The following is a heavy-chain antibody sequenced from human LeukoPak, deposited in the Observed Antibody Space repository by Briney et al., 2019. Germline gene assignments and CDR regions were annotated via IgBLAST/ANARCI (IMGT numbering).Heavy chain of an antibody. CDR2: MNPNSGNT. CDR1: GYTFTSYD. Sequence: ASVKVSCKASGYTFTSYDINWVRQATGQGLEWMGWMNPNSGNTGYAQKFQGRVTITRNTSISTAYTELSSLRSEDTAVYYCARGLVDCSGGTCYSDSFGYWGQGTLVTVSS. J-gene: IGHJ4*02. V-gene: IGHV1-8*03. D-gene: IGHD2-15*01. CDR3: ARGLVDCSGGTCYSDSFGY.